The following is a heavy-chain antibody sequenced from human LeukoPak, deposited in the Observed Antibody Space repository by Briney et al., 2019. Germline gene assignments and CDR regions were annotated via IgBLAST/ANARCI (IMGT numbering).Heavy chain of an antibody. V-gene: IGHV4-30-2*01. J-gene: IGHJ3*02. Sequence: SETLSLTCAGSGGSISSGGYSWSWIRQPPGKGLEWIGYIYHSGSTYYNPSLKSRVTISVDRSKNQFSLKLSSVTAADTAVYYCARALDDYVWGSYRNPGMAFDIWGQGTMVTVSS. CDR2: IYHSGST. D-gene: IGHD3-16*02. CDR3: ARALDDYVWGSYRNPGMAFDI. CDR1: GGSISSGGYS.